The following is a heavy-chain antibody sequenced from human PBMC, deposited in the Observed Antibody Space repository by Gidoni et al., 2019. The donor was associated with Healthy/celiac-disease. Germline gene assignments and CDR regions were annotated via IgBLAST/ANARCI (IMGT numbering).Heavy chain of an antibody. CDR2: IYYSGST. CDR1: GGAISSSSYY. V-gene: IGHV4-39*01. J-gene: IGHJ4*02. CDR3: ASIGDGYNFGY. D-gene: IGHD2-21*01. Sequence: QLQLQESGPGLVKPAETLFLTCTVPGGAISSSSYYWGWSRQPPGKGLEWIGSIYYSGSTFYNPSLKMRVTISVDTSNNQFSLKLSSVTAADTAVYYCASIGDGYNFGYWGQGTLVTVSS.